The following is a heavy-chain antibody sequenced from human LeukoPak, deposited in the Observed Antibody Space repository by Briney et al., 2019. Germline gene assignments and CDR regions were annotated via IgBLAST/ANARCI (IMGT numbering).Heavy chain of an antibody. D-gene: IGHD3-10*01. J-gene: IGHJ5*02. V-gene: IGHV1-18*01. Sequence: ASVKVSCKASGYTFTSYGISWVRQAPGQGLEWMGWISAYNGNTNYAQKLQGRVTMTTDTSTSTAYMELRSLRSDDTAVYYCARHVLLWFGEINWFDPWGQGTLVTVSS. CDR2: ISAYNGNT. CDR1: GYTFTSYG. CDR3: ARHVLLWFGEINWFDP.